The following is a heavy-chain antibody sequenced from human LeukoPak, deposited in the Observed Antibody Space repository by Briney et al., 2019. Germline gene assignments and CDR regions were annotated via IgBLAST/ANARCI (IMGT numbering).Heavy chain of an antibody. CDR1: GGSISSYY. CDR3: AGGRDGYNLPWFDP. CDR2: IYPSGST. J-gene: IGHJ5*02. V-gene: IGHV4-4*09. Sequence: SETLSLTCTVSGGSISSYYWSWIRQPPGKGLEWIGYIYPSGSTNYNPSLKSRVTISVDTSKNQFSLKLSSVTAADTAVYYCAGGRDGYNLPWFDPWGQGTLVTVSS. D-gene: IGHD5-24*01.